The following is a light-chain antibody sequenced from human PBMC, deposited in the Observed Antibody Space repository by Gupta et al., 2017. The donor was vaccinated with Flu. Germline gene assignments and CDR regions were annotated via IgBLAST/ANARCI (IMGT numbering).Light chain of an antibody. V-gene: IGKV1-5*03. CDR1: QSVSSW. J-gene: IGKJ2*03. CDR2: RAS. CDR3: QHYNGFSGS. Sequence: DIQMTQSPSTLSAFVGDRVTITCRASQSVSSWLAWYQQKRGKAPKLLIYRASSLQSGVPSRFSGSGSGTEFTLTISSLQPDDFATYYCQHYNGFSGSFGQGTKLEIK.